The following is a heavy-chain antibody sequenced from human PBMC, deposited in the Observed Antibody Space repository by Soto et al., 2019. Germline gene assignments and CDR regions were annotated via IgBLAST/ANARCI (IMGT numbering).Heavy chain of an antibody. CDR1: GGSISGTTYY. V-gene: IGHV4-39*01. J-gene: IGHJ5*02. CDR2: IYYSGFT. D-gene: IGHD6-19*01. Sequence: QLQLQESGPGLVKPSETLSLTCTVSGGSISGTTYYWGWIRQPPGKGLEWIGSIYYSGFTYYNPSIKSRVTISLDTSKNQFSLKLTSVTAADTAVYSCARHADSGSLGGRFDPWGQGTLVTVSS. CDR3: ARHADSGSLGGRFDP.